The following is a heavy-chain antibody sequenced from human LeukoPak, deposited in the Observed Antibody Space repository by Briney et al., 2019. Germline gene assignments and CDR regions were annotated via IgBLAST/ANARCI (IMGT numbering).Heavy chain of an antibody. V-gene: IGHV4-39*07. J-gene: IGHJ4*02. CDR1: GFTFSSYS. CDR2: IYYSGST. D-gene: IGHD3-22*01. Sequence: TGGSLRLSCAASGFTFSSYSMNWIRQPPGKGLEWIGSIYYSGSTYYNPSLKSRVTISVDTSKNQFSLKLSSVTAADTAVYYCARVAPGDYYDSSGLGYFDYWGQGTLVTVSS. CDR3: ARVAPGDYYDSSGLGYFDY.